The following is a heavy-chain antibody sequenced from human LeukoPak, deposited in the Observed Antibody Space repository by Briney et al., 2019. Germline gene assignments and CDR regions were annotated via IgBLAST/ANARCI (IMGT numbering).Heavy chain of an antibody. J-gene: IGHJ4*02. CDR2: IYYSGST. CDR1: GGSIRSYY. Sequence: SETLSLTCTVSGGSIRSYYWSWIRRPPGKGLEWIGYIYYSGSTKHNPSLKSRVTISVDTSKNQFSLKLSSVTAADTAVYYCGRYDVGWYYFDYWGQGTLVTVSS. D-gene: IGHD6-19*01. CDR3: GRYDVGWYYFDY. V-gene: IGHV4-59*01.